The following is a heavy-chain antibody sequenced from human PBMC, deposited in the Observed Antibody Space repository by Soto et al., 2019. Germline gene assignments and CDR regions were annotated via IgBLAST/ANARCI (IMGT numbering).Heavy chain of an antibody. D-gene: IGHD3-16*02. CDR3: ARASLASFDY. J-gene: IGHJ4*02. Sequence: GGSLRLSCAASGFTFSSYAMHWVRQAPGKGLEWVAVISYDGSNKYYADSVKGRFTISRDNSKNTLYLQMNSLRAEDTAVYYCARASLASFDYWGQGTLVTVSS. CDR1: GFTFSSYA. CDR2: ISYDGSNK. V-gene: IGHV3-30-3*01.